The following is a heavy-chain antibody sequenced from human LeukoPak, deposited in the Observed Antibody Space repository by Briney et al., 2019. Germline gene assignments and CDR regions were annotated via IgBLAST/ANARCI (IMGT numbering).Heavy chain of an antibody. J-gene: IGHJ1*01. Sequence: GGSLRLSCAASGFTFSSYGMHWVRQAPGKGLEWVAFIRYDGSNKYYADSVKGRFTISRDNSKNTLYLQMNSLRAEDTAVYYCAKDSTRRYYYDSSGYYYHHGVFQHWGQGTLVTVSS. V-gene: IGHV3-30*02. CDR2: IRYDGSNK. D-gene: IGHD3-22*01. CDR3: AKDSTRRYYYDSSGYYYHHGVFQH. CDR1: GFTFSSYG.